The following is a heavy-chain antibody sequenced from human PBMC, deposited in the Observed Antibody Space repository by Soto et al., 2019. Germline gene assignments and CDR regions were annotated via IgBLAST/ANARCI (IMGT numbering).Heavy chain of an antibody. J-gene: IGHJ4*02. CDR2: IYYSGST. V-gene: IGHV4-39*01. CDR3: ARHLLYNWNDGGDYFDY. D-gene: IGHD1-20*01. Sequence: SETLSLTCTVSGGSISSSSYYWGWIRQPPGKGLEWIGSIYYSGSTYYNPSLKSRVTISVDTSKNQFSLKLSSVTAADTAVYYCARHLLYNWNDGGDYFDYWGQGTLVTVSS. CDR1: GGSISSSSYY.